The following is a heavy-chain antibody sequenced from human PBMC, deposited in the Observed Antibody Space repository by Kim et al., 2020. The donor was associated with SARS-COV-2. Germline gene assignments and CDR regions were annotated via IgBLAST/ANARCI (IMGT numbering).Heavy chain of an antibody. CDR2: INHSGST. Sequence: SETLSLTCAVYGGSFSGYYWSWIRQPPGKGLEWIGEINHSGSTNYNPSLKSRVTISVDTSKNQFSLKLSSVTAADTAVYYCARGGIVVVPAALGTIYYYDYSTDVWGKGTTVTVSS. J-gene: IGHJ6*03. CDR3: ARGGIVVVPAALGTIYYYDYSTDV. CDR1: GGSFSGYY. V-gene: IGHV4-34*01. D-gene: IGHD2-2*01.